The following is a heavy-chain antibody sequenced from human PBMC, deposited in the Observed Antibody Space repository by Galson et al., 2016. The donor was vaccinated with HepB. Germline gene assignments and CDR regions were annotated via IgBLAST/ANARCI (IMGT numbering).Heavy chain of an antibody. V-gene: IGHV3-23*01. CDR3: VQGSTAPAV. D-gene: IGHD2-2*01. Sequence: SLRLSCAASGFTFITYAMSWVRQAPGKGLEVVSSISRSGDSTDYADSVKGRFTISRDNSKNTLSLQMNSLTADDTAIYYCVQGSTAPAVWGKGTTVTVSS. CDR1: GFTFITYA. J-gene: IGHJ6*04. CDR2: ISRSGDST.